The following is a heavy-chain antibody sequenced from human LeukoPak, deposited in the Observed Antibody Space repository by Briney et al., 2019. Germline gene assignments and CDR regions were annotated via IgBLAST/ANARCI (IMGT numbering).Heavy chain of an antibody. CDR2: IYYDGSNE. CDR1: GFTFSSYG. CDR3: AKDRVYNYGGGTNFDH. V-gene: IGHV3-33*06. J-gene: IGHJ4*02. Sequence: GGSLRLSCAASGFTFSSYGMHWVRQAPGKGLEWVAVIYYDGSNEQYTDPVKGRFTISRDSSKNTLYLQMNSLRGEDTAVYYCAKDRVYNYGGGTNFDHWGQGTLVTVSS. D-gene: IGHD5-24*01.